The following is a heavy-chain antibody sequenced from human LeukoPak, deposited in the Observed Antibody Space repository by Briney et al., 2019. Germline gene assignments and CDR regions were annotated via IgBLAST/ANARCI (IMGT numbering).Heavy chain of an antibody. D-gene: IGHD3-22*01. V-gene: IGHV4-34*01. CDR2: INHSGST. J-gene: IGHJ4*02. Sequence: SETLSLTCAVYGGSFSGYYWSWIRQPPGKGLEWIGEINHSGSTNYNPSLKSRVTISVDTSKNQFSLKLSSVTAADTAVYYCVRVEVDSSGYYYDYFDYWGQGTLVTVSS. CDR3: VRVEVDSSGYYYDYFDY. CDR1: GGSFSGYY.